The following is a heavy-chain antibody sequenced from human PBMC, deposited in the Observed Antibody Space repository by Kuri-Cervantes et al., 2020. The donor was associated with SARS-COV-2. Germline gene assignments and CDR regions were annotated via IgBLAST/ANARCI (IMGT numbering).Heavy chain of an antibody. D-gene: IGHD1-26*01. CDR1: GFTFDDYA. CDR3: AKGGILRSYYVFDY. CDR2: ISWNSGSI. J-gene: IGHJ4*02. V-gene: IGHV3-9*01. Sequence: SLKISCAASGFTFDDYAMHWVRQAPGKGLEWASGISWNSGSIGYADSVKGRFTISRDNAKNSLYLQMNSLRAEDTALYYCAKGGILRSYYVFDYWGQGTLVTVSS.